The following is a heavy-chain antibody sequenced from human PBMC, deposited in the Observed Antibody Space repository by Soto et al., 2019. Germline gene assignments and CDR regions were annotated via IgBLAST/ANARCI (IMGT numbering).Heavy chain of an antibody. CDR2: IRDGGEST. J-gene: IGHJ3*02. Sequence: EVQLLESGGGLVQPGESLRLSCAFSGFIFGNYMMTWVRQPPGKVLEWVSTIRDGGESTYYADSVKGRFTISRDNSKNTLYLQMDILGVEDTAVYYCAPHVHCSGGSCHYDAFDIRGQGTMVTVSS. CDR1: GFIFGNYM. D-gene: IGHD2-15*01. V-gene: IGHV3-23*01. CDR3: APHVHCSGGSCHYDAFDI.